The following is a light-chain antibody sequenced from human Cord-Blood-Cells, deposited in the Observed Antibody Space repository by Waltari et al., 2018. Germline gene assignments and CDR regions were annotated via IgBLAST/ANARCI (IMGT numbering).Light chain of an antibody. CDR3: AAWDDSLNGYV. V-gene: IGLV1-44*01. Sequence: QSVLTQPPSASGTPGQRVTISCSGSSSNIGSNTVNWYQQLPGTAPKLPIYSNNRRPAGVPDRCSGSKSGTSASLASSGLQSEDEADYYCAAWDDSLNGYVFGTGTKVTVL. CDR1: SSNIGSNT. J-gene: IGLJ1*01. CDR2: SNN.